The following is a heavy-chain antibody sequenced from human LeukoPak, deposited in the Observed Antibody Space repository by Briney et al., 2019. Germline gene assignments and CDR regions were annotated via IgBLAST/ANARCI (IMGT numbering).Heavy chain of an antibody. V-gene: IGHV3-7*01. Sequence: GGSLRLSCAASGFTFSIYWMSWVRQAPGKGLEWVANIKEDGSAKYYVDSVKGRFTISRDNSKNTLYLQMNSLRAEDTAVYYCARDYCSSTSCYTFSDAFDIWGQGTMVTVSS. CDR1: GFTFSIYW. D-gene: IGHD2-2*02. CDR3: ARDYCSSTSCYTFSDAFDI. J-gene: IGHJ3*02. CDR2: IKEDGSAK.